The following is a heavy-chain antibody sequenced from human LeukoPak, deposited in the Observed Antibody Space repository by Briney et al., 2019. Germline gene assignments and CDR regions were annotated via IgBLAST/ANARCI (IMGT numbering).Heavy chain of an antibody. J-gene: IGHJ4*02. CDR1: GFTFSSYW. D-gene: IGHD6-13*01. Sequence: PGRSLRLSCAASGFTFSSYWMSWVSQAPGKGLEWEANIKQDGSEKYYVDSVKGRFTISRDNAKNSLYLQMNSLRAEDTAVYYCARGTIAAAGYYYFDYWGQGTQVTVSS. CDR2: IKQDGSEK. V-gene: IGHV3-7*04. CDR3: ARGTIAAAGYYYFDY.